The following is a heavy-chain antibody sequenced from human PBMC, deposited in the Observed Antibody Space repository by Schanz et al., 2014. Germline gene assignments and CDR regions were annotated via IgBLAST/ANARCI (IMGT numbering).Heavy chain of an antibody. CDR1: GFTFSSYW. CDR2: ISWSSSTI. CDR3: AKSYDTSGYSGFDY. Sequence: EVQLVESGGGLVQPGGSLRLSCAASGFTFSSYWMSWVRQAPGKGLEWVAYISWSSSTIYYADSVKGRFTTSRDNAKKALYLQMNSLRTEDTAVYFCAKSYDTSGYSGFDYWGQGTLVTVSS. V-gene: IGHV3-48*04. D-gene: IGHD3-22*01. J-gene: IGHJ4*02.